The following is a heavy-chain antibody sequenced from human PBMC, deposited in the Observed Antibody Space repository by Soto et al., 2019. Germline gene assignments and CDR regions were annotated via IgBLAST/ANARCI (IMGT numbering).Heavy chain of an antibody. CDR1: GYTFTSYA. CDR3: KRDYYDSSGYYPKFDY. D-gene: IGHD3-22*01. CDR2: INAGNGNT. Sequence: RASVKVSCKASGYTFTSYAMHWVRQAPGQRLEWMGWINAGNGNTKYSQKFQGRVTITADKSTSTVYMELSSLRSEDTAVYFCKRDYYDSSGYYPKFDYWGQGTLVTVSS. V-gene: IGHV1-3*01. J-gene: IGHJ4*02.